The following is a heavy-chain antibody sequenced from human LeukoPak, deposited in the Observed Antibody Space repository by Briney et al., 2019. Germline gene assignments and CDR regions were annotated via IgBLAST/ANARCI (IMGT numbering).Heavy chain of an antibody. CDR2: ISGSGGST. V-gene: IGHV3-23*01. Sequence: GGSLRLSCAASGFTFSSDWMSWGRQAPGKGLEWVSAISGSGGSTYYADSVKGRFTISRDNSKNTLYLQMNSLRAEDTPVYYYAKNLFVGATGIFDYWGQGTLVPVSS. J-gene: IGHJ4*02. D-gene: IGHD1-26*01. CDR3: AKNLFVGATGIFDY. CDR1: GFTFSSDW.